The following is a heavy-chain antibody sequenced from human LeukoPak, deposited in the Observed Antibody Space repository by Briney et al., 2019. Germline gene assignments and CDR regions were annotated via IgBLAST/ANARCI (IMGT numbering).Heavy chain of an antibody. Sequence: GGSLRLSCAASGFTFSSYATSWVRQAPGKGLEWVSAISGSGGSTYYADSVKGPFTISRDNSKNTLSLKMTSLRAEDTAVYYCAKDALVAARLSSYYYMDVWGKGTTVTVSS. J-gene: IGHJ6*03. CDR1: GFTFSSYA. V-gene: IGHV3-23*01. CDR3: AKDALVAARLSSYYYMDV. D-gene: IGHD6-6*01. CDR2: ISGSGGST.